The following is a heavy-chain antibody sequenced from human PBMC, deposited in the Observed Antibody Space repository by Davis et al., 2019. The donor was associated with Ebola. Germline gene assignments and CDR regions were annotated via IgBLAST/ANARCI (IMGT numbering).Heavy chain of an antibody. V-gene: IGHV3-11*01. Sequence: PGGSLRLSCAASGFTFSDYYMSWIRQAPGKGLEWVSYISSSGSTIYYADSVKGRFTISRDNAKNSLYLQMNSLRAEDTAVYYCARDHCSGGSCYPTYYYYGMDVWGKGTTVTVSS. CDR1: GFTFSDYY. CDR3: ARDHCSGGSCYPTYYYYGMDV. D-gene: IGHD2-15*01. CDR2: ISSSGSTI. J-gene: IGHJ6*04.